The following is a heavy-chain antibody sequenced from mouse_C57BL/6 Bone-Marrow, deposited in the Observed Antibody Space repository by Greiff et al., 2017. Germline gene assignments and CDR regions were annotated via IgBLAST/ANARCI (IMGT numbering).Heavy chain of an antibody. CDR3: ARYDYVLFAY. V-gene: IGHV5-6*01. Sequence: EVQLVESGGDLVKPGGSLKLSCAASGFTFSSYGMSWVRQTPDKRLEWVATISSGGSYTSYPDSVKGRFTISRDNAKNTLYLQMSSLKSEDTAMDYCARYDYVLFAYWGQGTLVTVSA. CDR2: ISSGGSYT. D-gene: IGHD2-4*01. CDR1: GFTFSSYG. J-gene: IGHJ3*01.